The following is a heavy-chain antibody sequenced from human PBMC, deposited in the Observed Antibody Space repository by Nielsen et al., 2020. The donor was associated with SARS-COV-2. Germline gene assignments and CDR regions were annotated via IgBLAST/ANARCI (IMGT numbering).Heavy chain of an antibody. V-gene: IGHV1-8*01. CDR1: GYTFINHD. CDR2: MSPNSGNT. CDR3: ATSTPLVRSAWFDP. J-gene: IGHJ5*02. Sequence: ASVKASCKASGYTFINHDINWVRQSTGQGLEWMGWMSPNSGNTGYAQKFQGRVTTTEDTSTDTAYMELSSLRSEDTAVYYCATSTPLVRSAWFDPWGQGTLVTVSS. D-gene: IGHD3-3*01.